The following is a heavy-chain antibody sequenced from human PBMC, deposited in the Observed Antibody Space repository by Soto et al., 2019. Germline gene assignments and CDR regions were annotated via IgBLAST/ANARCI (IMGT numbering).Heavy chain of an antibody. Sequence: QVQLVESGGGVVQPGRSLRLSCAASGFTFSSYAMHWVRQAPGKGLEWVAVISYDGSNEYYADSVKGRFTISRDNSKNTLYLQMNSLRAEDTAVYYCASSLSSGWYPFDYWGQGTLVTVSS. CDR1: GFTFSSYA. V-gene: IGHV3-30-3*01. CDR3: ASSLSSGWYPFDY. D-gene: IGHD6-19*01. CDR2: ISYDGSNE. J-gene: IGHJ4*02.